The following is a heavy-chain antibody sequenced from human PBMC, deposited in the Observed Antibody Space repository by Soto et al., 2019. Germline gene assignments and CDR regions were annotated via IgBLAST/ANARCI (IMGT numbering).Heavy chain of an antibody. Sequence: PSETLSLTCTVSGGSISSGGYYWSWIRQHPGKGLEWIGFIYYSGSTYYDPSLKSRVTISVDTSKNQFSLKLSSVTAADTAVYYCASSSWPARYRYGMDVWGQGTTVTVSS. D-gene: IGHD6-13*01. CDR1: GGSISSGGYY. J-gene: IGHJ6*02. CDR3: ASSSWPARYRYGMDV. CDR2: IYYSGST. V-gene: IGHV4-31*03.